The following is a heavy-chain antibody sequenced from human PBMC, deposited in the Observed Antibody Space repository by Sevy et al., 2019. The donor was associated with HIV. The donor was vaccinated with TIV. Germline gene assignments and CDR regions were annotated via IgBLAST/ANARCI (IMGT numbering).Heavy chain of an antibody. V-gene: IGHV3-30*18. CDR3: ANAYSGSYSHSYLYALDV. CDR2: ISHDGINE. CDR1: GFSFSYYG. J-gene: IGHJ6*02. D-gene: IGHD1-26*01. Sequence: GGSLRLSCTGSGFSFSYYGIHWVRQAPGKGLDWVALISHDGINEYYADSVKGRFTISRDNSKNTVYLEMNRLRNEDTACYFCANAYSGSYSHSYLYALDVWGQGTTVTVSS.